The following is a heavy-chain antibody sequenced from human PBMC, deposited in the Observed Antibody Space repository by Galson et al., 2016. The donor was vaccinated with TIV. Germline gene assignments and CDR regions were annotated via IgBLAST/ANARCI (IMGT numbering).Heavy chain of an antibody. Sequence: SVKVSCKASGGIFSGYAINWVRQAPGQGPEWMGGIVPIYRSPKYARRFQGRVTITADESTITVFVELTSLTSDDTATYYCARPSDSSWYFDLWGRGTQVIVSS. V-gene: IGHV1-69*13. D-gene: IGHD6-13*01. CDR2: IVPIYRSP. CDR3: ARPSDSSWYFDL. CDR1: GGIFSGYA. J-gene: IGHJ2*01.